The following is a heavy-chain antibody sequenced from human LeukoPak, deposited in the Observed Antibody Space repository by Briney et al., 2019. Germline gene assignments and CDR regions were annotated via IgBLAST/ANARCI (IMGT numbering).Heavy chain of an antibody. CDR1: GGSISSFY. J-gene: IGHJ4*02. CDR2: IYYSGST. D-gene: IGHD4-17*01. V-gene: IGHV4-59*01. CDR3: AREYGDYGFSYFDY. Sequence: PSETLSLTCTVSGGSISSFYWNWVRQPPGKGLEWIGYIYYSGSTNYNPSLKSRVTMSVDTSKNQFSLKLSSVTAADTAVYYCAREYGDYGFSYFDYWGQGTLVTVSS.